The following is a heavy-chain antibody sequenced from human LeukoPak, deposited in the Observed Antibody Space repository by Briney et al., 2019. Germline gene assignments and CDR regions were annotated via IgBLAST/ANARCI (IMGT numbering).Heavy chain of an antibody. CDR1: GYTFTSYY. V-gene: IGHV1-46*01. CDR3: ARLSRATPYYYYYYMDV. Sequence: ASVKVSCKASGYTFTSYYMHWVRQAPGQGLEWMGIINPSGGSTSSAQKFQGRVTMTRDTSTSTAYMELSSLRSEDTAVYYCARLSRATPYYYYYYMDVWGKGTTVTISS. CDR2: INPSGGST. D-gene: IGHD5-12*01. J-gene: IGHJ6*03.